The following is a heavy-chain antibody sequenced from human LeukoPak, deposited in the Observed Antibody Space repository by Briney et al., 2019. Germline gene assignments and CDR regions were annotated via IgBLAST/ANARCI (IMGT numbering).Heavy chain of an antibody. CDR1: GFTFKSYG. Sequence: GGSLRLSCAASGFTFKSYGMTWVRQVPGKGLEWVSSITGAGSSTKYADSVNGRFTISRDNSKNTLSLQMTGPRAEDTAVYYCARKVAVAMDLDYWGQGTLVTVSS. V-gene: IGHV3-23*01. D-gene: IGHD5-18*01. J-gene: IGHJ4*02. CDR2: ITGAGSST. CDR3: ARKVAVAMDLDY.